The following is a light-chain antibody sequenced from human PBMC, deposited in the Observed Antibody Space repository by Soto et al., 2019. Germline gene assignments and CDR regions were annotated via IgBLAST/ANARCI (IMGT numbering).Light chain of an antibody. CDR1: SGHSNYA. J-gene: IGLJ2*01. Sequence: QPVLTQSPSASASLGAWVKLTCTLSSGHSNYAIAWHQQQPEKGPRYLMKLNSDGSHSKGDGIPDRFSGSSSGAERYLTISSLQSEDEADYYCQTWGTGTLVFGGGTKVTVL. CDR2: LNSDGSH. V-gene: IGLV4-69*01. CDR3: QTWGTGTLV.